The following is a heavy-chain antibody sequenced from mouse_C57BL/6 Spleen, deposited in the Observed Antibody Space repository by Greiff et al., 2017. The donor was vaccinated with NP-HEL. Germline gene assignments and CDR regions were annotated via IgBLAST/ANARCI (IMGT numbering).Heavy chain of an antibody. CDR2: IYPRDGST. D-gene: IGHD2-5*01. J-gene: IGHJ4*01. Sequence: LMEPGASVKISCKVSGYTFTDHTIHWMKQRPEQGLEWIGYIYPRDGSTKYNEKFKGKATLTADKSSSTAYMQLNSLTSEDSAVYFCARAYYSNPGDYWGQGTSVTVSS. V-gene: IGHV1-78*01. CDR1: GYTFTDHT. CDR3: ARAYYSNPGDY.